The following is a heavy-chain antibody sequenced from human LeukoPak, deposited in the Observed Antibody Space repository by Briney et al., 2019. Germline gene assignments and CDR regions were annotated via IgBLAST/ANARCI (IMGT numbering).Heavy chain of an antibody. V-gene: IGHV3-33*01. CDR3: ARGDMTTTPLGL. D-gene: IGHD4-11*01. Sequence: GGSLRLSCAASGFTFSSYGMHWVRQAPGKGLEWVAVIWYDGSNKYYADSVKGRFTISRDNSKNTLHLQMNSLRAEDTAVYYCARGDMTTTPLGLWGRGTLVTVSS. CDR1: GFTFSSYG. CDR2: IWYDGSNK. J-gene: IGHJ2*01.